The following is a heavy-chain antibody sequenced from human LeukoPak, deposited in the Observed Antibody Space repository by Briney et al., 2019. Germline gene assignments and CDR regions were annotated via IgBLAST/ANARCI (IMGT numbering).Heavy chain of an antibody. Sequence: GGSLRLSCAASEFTFSSYSMNWVRQAPGKGLEWVSYITNSGNSKSYADSVKGRFTISRDNTKNSLYLQMNGLRAEDTAVYYCARDFGMMQLPSDDYWGQGTLVTVSS. CDR2: ITNSGNSK. D-gene: IGHD3-3*01. CDR3: ARDFGMMQLPSDDY. V-gene: IGHV3-48*01. J-gene: IGHJ4*02. CDR1: EFTFSSYS.